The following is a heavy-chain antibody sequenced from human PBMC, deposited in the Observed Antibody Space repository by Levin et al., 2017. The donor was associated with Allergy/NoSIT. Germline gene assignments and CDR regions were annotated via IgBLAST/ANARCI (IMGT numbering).Heavy chain of an antibody. Sequence: GGSLRLSCGASGFRFNDYGMHWVRQAPGKGLEWVAVISYDGTNKFYGDSAKGRFTISRDKSKNTLYLEMNSLRPEDTAIYYCARFNGVYGDYGLDVWGPGTTVTVSS. CDR3: ARFNGVYGDYGLDV. J-gene: IGHJ6*01. V-gene: IGHV3-30*03. CDR1: GFRFNDYG. CDR2: ISYDGTNK. D-gene: IGHD4-17*01.